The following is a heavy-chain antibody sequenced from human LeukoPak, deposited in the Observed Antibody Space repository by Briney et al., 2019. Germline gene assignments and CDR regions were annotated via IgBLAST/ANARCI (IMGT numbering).Heavy chain of an antibody. CDR3: AREGHYLSALHDVFDI. CDR1: GYTFTNHA. CDR2: INTGNGNT. D-gene: IGHD3-10*01. V-gene: IGHV1-3*04. Sequence: ASVKVSCKASGYTFTNHAMHWVRQAPGQRLEWMGWINTGNGNTKYSQKLQGRVTLTRDTSARTDYLELSSLTSEDTAVYYCAREGHYLSALHDVFDIWGQGTMVTVSS. J-gene: IGHJ3*02.